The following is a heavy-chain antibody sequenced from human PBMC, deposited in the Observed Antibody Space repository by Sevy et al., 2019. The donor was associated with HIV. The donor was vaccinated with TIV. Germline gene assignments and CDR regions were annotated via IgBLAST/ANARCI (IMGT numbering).Heavy chain of an antibody. CDR2: INPNSGGT. V-gene: IGHV1-2*02. D-gene: IGHD1-26*01. J-gene: IGHJ4*02. CDR1: GYTFTGYY. CDR3: ARARVAGSYYSMGY. Sequence: ASVKVSCKASGYTFTGYYMHWVRQAPGQGLEWMGWINPNSGGTNYAQTFQGRVTMTRDTSISTAYMELSRLRSDDTAVYYCARARVAGSYYSMGYWGQGTLVTVSS.